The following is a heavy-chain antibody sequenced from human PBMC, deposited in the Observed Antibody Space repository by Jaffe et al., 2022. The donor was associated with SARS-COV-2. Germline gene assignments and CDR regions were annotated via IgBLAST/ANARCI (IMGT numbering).Heavy chain of an antibody. V-gene: IGHV3-9*01. CDR1: GFTFDDYA. J-gene: IGHJ4*02. D-gene: IGHD3-10*01. CDR3: VKDDAASGTYQLTPYYFDY. CDR2: ISWNSGAI. Sequence: EVQLVESGGVLVQPGRSLRLSCAASGFTFDDYAMHWVRQAPGKGLEWVSGISWNSGAIGYADSVRGRFTISRDNAKNSLYLQMESLRAEDTALYYCVKDDAASGTYQLTPYYFDYWGQGTLVTVSS.